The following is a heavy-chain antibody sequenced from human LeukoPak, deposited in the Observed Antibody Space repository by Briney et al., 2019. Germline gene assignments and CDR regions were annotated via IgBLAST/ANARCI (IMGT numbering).Heavy chain of an antibody. J-gene: IGHJ6*03. Sequence: GGSLRLSCAASGFTFSSYAMHWVRQAPGKGLEWVAVISYDGSNKYYADSVKGRFTISRDNSKNTLYLQMNSLRAEDTAVYYCARDQRITMVRGVIISPVSYYYYHMDFWGKGTTVTVSS. CDR3: ARDQRITMVRGVIISPVSYYYYHMDF. V-gene: IGHV3-30*04. CDR2: ISYDGSNK. CDR1: GFTFSSYA. D-gene: IGHD3-10*01.